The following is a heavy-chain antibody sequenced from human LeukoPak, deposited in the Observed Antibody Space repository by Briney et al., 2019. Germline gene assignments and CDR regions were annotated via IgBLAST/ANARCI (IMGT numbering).Heavy chain of an antibody. J-gene: IGHJ4*02. D-gene: IGHD5-18*01. CDR1: GYTFTSYG. V-gene: IGHV1-18*01. CDR2: ISAYNGNT. Sequence: ASVKVSCKASGYTFTSYGISWVRQAPGQGLEWMGWISAYNGNTNYAQKLQGRVTMTTDTSTSTACMELRSLRSDDTAVYYCARDRVDTAMVTLFDYWGQGTLVTVSS. CDR3: ARDRVDTAMVTLFDY.